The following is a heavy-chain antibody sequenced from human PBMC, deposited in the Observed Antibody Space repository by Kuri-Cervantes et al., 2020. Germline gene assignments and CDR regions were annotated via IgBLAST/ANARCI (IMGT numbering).Heavy chain of an antibody. Sequence: GESLKISCEGSGYSFTTYWIGWVRQMPGKGLEWMGIIYPGDSDTRYSPSFQGQVTISVDKSINTAYLQWSSLKASDTAMYYCARPYGSATYYAYYAMDVWGQGTTVTVSS. CDR2: IYPGDSDT. CDR3: ARPYGSATYYAYYAMDV. CDR1: GYSFTTYW. J-gene: IGHJ6*02. V-gene: IGHV5-51*01. D-gene: IGHD3-10*01.